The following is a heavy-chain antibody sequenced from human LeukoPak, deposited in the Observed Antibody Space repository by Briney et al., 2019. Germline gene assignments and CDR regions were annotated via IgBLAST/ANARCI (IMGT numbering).Heavy chain of an antibody. V-gene: IGHV3-7*01. D-gene: IGHD4-17*01. CDR1: GFTFSGYW. CDR3: ARDPFGDYVFDY. Sequence: PGGSLRLSCAASGFTFSGYWMSWVRQAPGKGLEWVANIKQDGSERYYVDSVKGRFTISRDNAKNLLYLQMNSLRAEDTAAYYCARDPFGDYVFDYWGQGTLVTVSS. J-gene: IGHJ4*02. CDR2: IKQDGSER.